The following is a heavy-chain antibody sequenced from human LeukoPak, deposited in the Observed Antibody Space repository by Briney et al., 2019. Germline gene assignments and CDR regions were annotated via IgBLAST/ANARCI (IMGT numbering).Heavy chain of an antibody. CDR1: GGSFSGYY. J-gene: IGHJ6*03. CDR3: ARDLRDRGYSGYGPNYYYYMDV. D-gene: IGHD5-12*01. V-gene: IGHV4-34*01. Sequence: SETLSLTCAVYGGSFSGYYWSWIRQPPGKGLEWIGEINHSGSTNYNPSLKSRVTISVDTSKNQFSLKLSSVTAADTAVYYCARDLRDRGYSGYGPNYYYYMDVWGKGTTVTVSS. CDR2: INHSGST.